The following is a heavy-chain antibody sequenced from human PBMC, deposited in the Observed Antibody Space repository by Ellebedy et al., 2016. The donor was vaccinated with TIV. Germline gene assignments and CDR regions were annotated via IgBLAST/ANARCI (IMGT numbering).Heavy chain of an antibody. D-gene: IGHD2-21*02. CDR2: IVGSGA. CDR3: AKDRTSGDGYWVFDS. Sequence: PGGSLRLSCAASGFTFSPYAMARVRQAPGKGLEWVSGIVGSGAEKYADSVKGRFTISRDNSKRTVDLQMRSVGAEDTAVYFCAKDRTSGDGYWVFDSWGQGTMVSVSS. J-gene: IGHJ4*02. V-gene: IGHV3-23*01. CDR1: GFTFSPYA.